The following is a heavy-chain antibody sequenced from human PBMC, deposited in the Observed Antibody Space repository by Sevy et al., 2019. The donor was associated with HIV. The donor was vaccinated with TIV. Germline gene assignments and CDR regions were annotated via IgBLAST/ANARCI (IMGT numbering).Heavy chain of an antibody. Sequence: SETLSLTCAVYGGSFSGYYWSWIRQPPGKGLEWIGEINHSGSTNYNPSLKSRVTISVDTSKNQFSLRLSSVTAADTAVYCCAREFSSSWNWFDPWGQGTLVTVSS. V-gene: IGHV4-34*01. CDR2: INHSGST. CDR3: AREFSSSWNWFDP. J-gene: IGHJ5*02. D-gene: IGHD6-13*01. CDR1: GGSFSGYY.